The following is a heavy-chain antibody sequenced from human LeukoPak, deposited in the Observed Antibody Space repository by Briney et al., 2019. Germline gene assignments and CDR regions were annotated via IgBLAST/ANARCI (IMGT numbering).Heavy chain of an antibody. D-gene: IGHD5-12*01. CDR3: ARDGYSGSDAL. Sequence: SETLSLTCTVSSGSISTYYWSWIRQPPGKGLEWIGYIYYSGSTKYNPSLKSRVTLSIDTSKNQFSLKLSSVTAADTAVYYCARDGYSGSDALWGQGILVTVSS. CDR2: IYYSGST. V-gene: IGHV4-59*01. J-gene: IGHJ4*02. CDR1: SGSISTYY.